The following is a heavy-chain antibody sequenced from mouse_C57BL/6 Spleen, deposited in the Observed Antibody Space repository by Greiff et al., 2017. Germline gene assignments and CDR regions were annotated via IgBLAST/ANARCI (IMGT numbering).Heavy chain of an antibody. D-gene: IGHD4-1*01. Sequence: VQLKQSGPELVKPGASVKISCKASGYSFTDYNMNWVKQSNGKSLEWIGVINPNYGTTSYNQKFKGKATLTVDQSSSTAYMQLNSLTSEDSAVYYCARKLGGALYWAMDYWGQGTSVTVSS. CDR2: INPNYGTT. CDR1: GYSFTDYN. J-gene: IGHJ4*01. V-gene: IGHV1-39*01. CDR3: ARKLGGALYWAMDY.